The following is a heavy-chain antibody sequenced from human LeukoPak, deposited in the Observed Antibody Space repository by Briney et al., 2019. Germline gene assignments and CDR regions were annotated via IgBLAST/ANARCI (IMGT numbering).Heavy chain of an antibody. J-gene: IGHJ4*02. CDR2: IQQDGSEK. D-gene: IGHD5-18*01. V-gene: IGHV3-7*04. CDR3: ARDRGFSYGIDF. Sequence: GGSLRLSCAASGFTFSDYWMSWVRQAPGKGLEWVANIQQDGSEKYYVDSVKGRFTISRDNAKKSLFLQVGSLRGEDTAVYYCARDRGFSYGIDFWGQGTLVTVSS. CDR1: GFTFSDYW.